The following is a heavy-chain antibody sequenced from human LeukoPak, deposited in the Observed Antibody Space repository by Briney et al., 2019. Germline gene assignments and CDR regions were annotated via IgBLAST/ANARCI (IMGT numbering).Heavy chain of an antibody. Sequence: GESLKISCKGSGYSFTSYWIGWVRQMPGKGLEWMGIIYPGDSDTRYSPSFQGQVTISADKSTNTAYVQWRRLKASDTAIYYCARALRRTRLDAFDIWGQGTLVTVSS. D-gene: IGHD6-19*01. V-gene: IGHV5-51*01. CDR3: ARALRRTRLDAFDI. J-gene: IGHJ3*02. CDR2: IYPGDSDT. CDR1: GYSFTSYW.